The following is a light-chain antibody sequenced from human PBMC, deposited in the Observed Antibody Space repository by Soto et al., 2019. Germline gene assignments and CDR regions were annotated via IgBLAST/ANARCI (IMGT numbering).Light chain of an antibody. CDR2: GNS. Sequence: QSVLTQPPSVSGAPGQTVTISCTGSSSNVGGGYDVHWYQQLPGTAPKLLIYGNSNRPSGVPDRFSGSKSGTSASLAITGLQAEDEADYYCQSYDSSMSGFYVFGPGTKVTVL. CDR1: SSNVGGGYD. V-gene: IGLV1-40*01. J-gene: IGLJ1*01. CDR3: QSYDSSMSGFYV.